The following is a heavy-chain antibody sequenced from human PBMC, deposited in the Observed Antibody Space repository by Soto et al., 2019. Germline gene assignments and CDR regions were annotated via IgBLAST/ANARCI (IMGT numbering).Heavy chain of an antibody. Sequence: QVPLVQSGAEVKKPGASVKVSCKASGYTFTSYGISWVRQAPGQGLEWMGWISAYNGNTNYAQKLQGRVTMTTDTSTSTAYMELRSLRSDDTAVYYCARALYYDYVWGSFENLDYWGQGTLVTVSS. CDR3: ARALYYDYVWGSFENLDY. CDR1: GYTFTSYG. D-gene: IGHD3-16*01. J-gene: IGHJ4*02. V-gene: IGHV1-18*01. CDR2: ISAYNGNT.